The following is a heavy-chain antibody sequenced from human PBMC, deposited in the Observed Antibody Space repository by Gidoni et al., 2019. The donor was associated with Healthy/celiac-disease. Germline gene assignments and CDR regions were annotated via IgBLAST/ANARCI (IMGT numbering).Heavy chain of an antibody. D-gene: IGHD6-19*01. CDR2: INAGNGNT. V-gene: IGHV1-3*01. J-gene: IGHJ6*02. CDR1: GYTFTSYA. CDR3: ARSFVAGGPRYYYGMDV. Sequence: QVQLVQSGAEVKKPGASVKVSCKASGYTFTSYAMPWVRQAPGQRLEWMGWINAGNGNTKYSQKFQGRVTITRDTSASTAYMELSSLRSEDTAVYYCARSFVAGGPRYYYGMDVWGQGTTVTVSS.